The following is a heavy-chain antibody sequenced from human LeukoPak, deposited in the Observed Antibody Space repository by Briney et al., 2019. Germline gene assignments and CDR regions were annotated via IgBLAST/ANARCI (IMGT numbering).Heavy chain of an antibody. CDR2: IYYTGST. J-gene: IGHJ4*02. Sequence: SETLSLTCSVSGGSISSNYWSWIRQPPGKGLEWIGYIYYTGSTSYNPSLMSRVIISADTSKNQFSLKLSSVAAADTAVYYCARAMIGYYFDYWGQGTLVTVSS. V-gene: IGHV4-59*12. D-gene: IGHD3-22*01. CDR3: ARAMIGYYFDY. CDR1: GGSISSNY.